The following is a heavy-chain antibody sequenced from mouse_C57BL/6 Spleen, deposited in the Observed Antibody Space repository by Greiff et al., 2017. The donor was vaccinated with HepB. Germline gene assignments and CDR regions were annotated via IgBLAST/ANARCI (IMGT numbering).Heavy chain of an antibody. D-gene: IGHD2-1*01. CDR1: GYTFTSYW. CDR2: IYPSDSET. Sequence: QVQLQQPGAELVRPGSSVKLSCKASGYTFTSYWMDWVKQRPGQGLEWIGNIYPSDSETHYNQKFKDKATLTVDKSSSTAYMQLSSLTSEDSAVYYCARGEDGNFWFAYWGQGTLVTVSA. CDR3: ARGEDGNFWFAY. J-gene: IGHJ3*01. V-gene: IGHV1-61*01.